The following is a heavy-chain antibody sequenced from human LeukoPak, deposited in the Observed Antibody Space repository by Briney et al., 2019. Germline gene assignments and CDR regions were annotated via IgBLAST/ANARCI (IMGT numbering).Heavy chain of an antibody. CDR2: INPNSGGT. Sequence: ASVKVSCKASGYTFTGYYMHWVRQAPGQGLEWMGWINPNSGGTNYAQKFQGRVTMTRDTSISTAYMELSRLRSDGTAVYYCARANDIVVANWFDPWGRGTPVTVSS. CDR1: GYTFTGYY. J-gene: IGHJ5*02. V-gene: IGHV1-2*02. CDR3: ARANDIVVANWFDP. D-gene: IGHD2-15*01.